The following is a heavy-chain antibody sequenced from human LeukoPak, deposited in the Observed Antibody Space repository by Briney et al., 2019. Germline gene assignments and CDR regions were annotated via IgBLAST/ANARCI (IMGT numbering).Heavy chain of an antibody. V-gene: IGHV1-2*06. Sequence: GASVKVSCKASGYTFTGYYIHWVRQAPGQGLEWMGRINPNSGGTTYAQKFQGRVTMTRDTSISTAYMDLRRLRSEDTAVYYCARDSVFGKTYYYDSSGPRNAFDIWGQGTMVTVSS. CDR1: GYTFTGYY. CDR3: ARDSVFGKTYYYDSSGPRNAFDI. CDR2: INPNSGGT. D-gene: IGHD3-22*01. J-gene: IGHJ3*02.